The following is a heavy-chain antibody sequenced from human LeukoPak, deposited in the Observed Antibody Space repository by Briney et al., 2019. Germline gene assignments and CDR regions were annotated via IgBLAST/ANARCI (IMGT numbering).Heavy chain of an antibody. J-gene: IGHJ4*02. V-gene: IGHV1-2*02. CDR2: INPNSGGT. CDR3: ARVWDSSGSLASY. Sequence: ASVKVSCKASGYTFTGYYMHWVRQAPGQGLEWMGWINPNSGGTNYAQKFQGRVTMTRDTSISTAYMELGRLRSDDTAVYYCARVWDSSGSLASYWGQGTLVTVSS. CDR1: GYTFTGYY. D-gene: IGHD3-22*01.